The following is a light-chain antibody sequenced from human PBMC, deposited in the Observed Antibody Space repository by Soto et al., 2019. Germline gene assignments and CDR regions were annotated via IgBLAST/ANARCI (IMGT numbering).Light chain of an antibody. Sequence: EIVMTQSPATLSVSPGERATLSCRASQSVSSNLAWYQQKPGQAPRLLIYGASTRATGIPARFSASGSGTEFTLTISSLQSEDFAVYCCQQYKYWPWTFGPGTKVDIK. J-gene: IGKJ1*01. CDR1: QSVSSN. CDR3: QQYKYWPWT. V-gene: IGKV3-15*01. CDR2: GAS.